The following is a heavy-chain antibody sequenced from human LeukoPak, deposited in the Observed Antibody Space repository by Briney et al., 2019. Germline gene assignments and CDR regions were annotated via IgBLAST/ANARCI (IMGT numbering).Heavy chain of an antibody. CDR2: ISVSDGYT. V-gene: IGHV3-23*01. CDR3: AKDNPIEEVPGLGPGQ. D-gene: IGHD1-14*01. CDR1: GFPFSTYA. Sequence: GGSLRLSCAASGFPFSTYAMSWVRQAPGKGLEWVSLISVSDGYTYYADSVRGRFTISRDNSKNTLFLQMNSLRAEDTAVYYCAKDNPIEEVPGLGPGQWGQGTLVTVPS. J-gene: IGHJ4*02.